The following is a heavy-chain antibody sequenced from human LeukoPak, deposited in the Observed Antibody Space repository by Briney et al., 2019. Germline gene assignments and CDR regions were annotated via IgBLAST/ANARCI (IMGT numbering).Heavy chain of an antibody. CDR1: GFTLSNAW. V-gene: IGHV3-30*02. CDR3: ARDRRGYYDSSGASANY. D-gene: IGHD3-22*01. CDR2: TRYDGSNK. Sequence: GGSLRLSCAASGFTLSNAWMNWVRQAPGKGLEWVAFTRYDGSNKYYADSVKGRFTISRDNAKNSLYLQMNSLRAEDTAVYYCARDRRGYYDSSGASANYWGQGTLVTVSS. J-gene: IGHJ4*02.